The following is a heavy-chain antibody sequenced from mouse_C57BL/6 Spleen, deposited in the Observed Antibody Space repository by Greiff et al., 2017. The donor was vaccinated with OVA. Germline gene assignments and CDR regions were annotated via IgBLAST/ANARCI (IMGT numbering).Heavy chain of an antibody. CDR1: GYTFTDYE. Sequence: QVQLQQSGAELVRPGASVTLSCKASGYTFTDYEMHWVKQTPVHGLEWIGAIDPETGGTAYNQKFTGKAILTADKSSSTAYMELRSLTSEDSAVYYCTRWGTTEYYFDYWGQGTTLTVSS. V-gene: IGHV1-15*01. D-gene: IGHD2-14*01. CDR2: IDPETGGT. J-gene: IGHJ2*01. CDR3: TRWGTTEYYFDY.